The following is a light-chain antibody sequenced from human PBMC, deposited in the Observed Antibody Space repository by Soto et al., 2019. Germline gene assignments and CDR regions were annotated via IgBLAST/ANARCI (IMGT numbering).Light chain of an antibody. CDR3: QQLNDYPFT. V-gene: IGKV1-9*01. Sequence: DIQLTQSPSFLSASVGDRVTVTCRASQDISPYLAWYQQKPGQAPKLLIYTASTLQSGVPSRFSGSESGTEFTLTISSLQPEDFATYYCQQLNDYPFTFGPGTKVDIK. CDR2: TAS. J-gene: IGKJ3*01. CDR1: QDISPY.